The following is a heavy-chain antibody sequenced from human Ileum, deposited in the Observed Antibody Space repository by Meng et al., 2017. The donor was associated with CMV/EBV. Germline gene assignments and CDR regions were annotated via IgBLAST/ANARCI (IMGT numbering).Heavy chain of an antibody. CDR2: IYSGGSST. CDR1: GFTVTSNY. V-gene: IGHV3-23*03. CDR3: AKEGMTLSMDV. D-gene: IGHD2-21*02. Sequence: GESLKISCAASGFTVTSNYMGWVRQAPGKGLEWVSVIYSGGSSTYYADSVKGRFTISRDNSKNTLYLQMNSLRAEDTAVYYCAKEGMTLSMDVWGQGTTVTVSS. J-gene: IGHJ6*02.